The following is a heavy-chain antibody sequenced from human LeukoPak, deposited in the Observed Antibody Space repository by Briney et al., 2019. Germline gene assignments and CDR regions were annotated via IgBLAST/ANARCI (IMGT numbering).Heavy chain of an antibody. CDR2: IYYSGST. V-gene: IGHV4-59*01. CDR1: GGSISSYY. D-gene: IGHD6-19*01. Sequence: SETLSLTCTVSGGSISSYYWSWIRQPPGKGLEWIGYIYYSGSTNYNPSLKSRVTISVDTSKNQFSLKLSSVTAADTAVYYCARHSSGMGPTFDYWGQGTLVTVSS. CDR3: ARHSSGMGPTFDY. J-gene: IGHJ4*02.